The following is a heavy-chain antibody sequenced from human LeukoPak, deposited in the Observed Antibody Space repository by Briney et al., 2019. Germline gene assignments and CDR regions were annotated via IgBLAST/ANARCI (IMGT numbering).Heavy chain of an antibody. V-gene: IGHV4-59*01. D-gene: IGHD2-15*01. J-gene: IGHJ6*03. CDR3: ARGAKVAAVPANYYYYYMDV. CDR2: IYYSGST. Sequence: SETLSLTCTVSGGSISSYYWSWIRQPPGKGLEWIGYIYYSGSTNYNPSLKSRVTISVDTSKNQFSLKLSSVTAADTAVYYCARGAKVAAVPANYYYYYMDVWGKGTSVTVS. CDR1: GGSISSYY.